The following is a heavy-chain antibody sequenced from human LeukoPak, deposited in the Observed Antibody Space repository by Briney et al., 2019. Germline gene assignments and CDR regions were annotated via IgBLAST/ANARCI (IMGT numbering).Heavy chain of an antibody. V-gene: IGHV1-2*02. Sequence: ASVKVSCKASGYTFSGYYMHWVRQAPGQGLEWMGWINPKSGGTNEAQKFHDRVTMTRDTSIRTAYMEVSRLRSDDTAVYYCARGILSYGSGSYTNDYWGQGTLVTVSS. CDR2: INPKSGGT. D-gene: IGHD3-10*01. CDR3: ARGILSYGSGSYTNDY. CDR1: GYTFSGYY. J-gene: IGHJ4*02.